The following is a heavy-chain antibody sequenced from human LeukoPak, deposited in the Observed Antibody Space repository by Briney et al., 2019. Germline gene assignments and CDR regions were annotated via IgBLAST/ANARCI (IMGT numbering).Heavy chain of an antibody. CDR3: ARPLMYNYGPETYFWFDP. D-gene: IGHD3-10*01. V-gene: IGHV3-7*01. J-gene: IGHJ5*02. CDR2: INQDGSEQ. Sequence: GGSLRLSCAASGFTFTTYWMGWVRQAAGRGLEWVANINQDGSEQYYVDSVKGRFTISRDNAKNSLSLQMNSLRAEDTAVYYCARPLMYNYGPETYFWFDPWGQGTLVTVSS. CDR1: GFTFTTYW.